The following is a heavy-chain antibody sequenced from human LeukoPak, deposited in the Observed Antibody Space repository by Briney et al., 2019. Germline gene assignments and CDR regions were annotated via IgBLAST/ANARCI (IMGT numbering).Heavy chain of an antibody. V-gene: IGHV1-46*01. CDR1: GYTFTSYY. CDR3: ARDLGLGDTMIVVAY. D-gene: IGHD3-22*01. CDR2: INPSGGST. J-gene: IGHJ4*02. Sequence: ASVKVSCKASGYTFTSYYMHWVRQAPGQGLEWMGIINPSGGSTSYAQKFQGRVTMTRDMSTSTVYMELSSLRSEDTAVYYCARDLGLGDTMIVVAYWGQGTLVTVSS.